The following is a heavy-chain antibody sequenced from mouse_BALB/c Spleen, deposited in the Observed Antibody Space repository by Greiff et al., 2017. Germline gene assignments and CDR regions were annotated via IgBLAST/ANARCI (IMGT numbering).Heavy chain of an antibody. J-gene: IGHJ4*01. D-gene: IGHD2-14*01. CDR3: ARGGYDVGDYAMDY. CDR2: IYPGGGYT. CDR1: GYTFTNYW. V-gene: IGHV1-63*02. Sequence: QVQLQQSGAELVRPGTSVKISCKASGYTFTNYWLGWVKQRPGHGLEWIGDIYPGGGYTNYNEKFKGKATLTADTSSSTAYMQLSSLTSEDSAVYFCARGGYDVGDYAMDYWGQGTSVTVSS.